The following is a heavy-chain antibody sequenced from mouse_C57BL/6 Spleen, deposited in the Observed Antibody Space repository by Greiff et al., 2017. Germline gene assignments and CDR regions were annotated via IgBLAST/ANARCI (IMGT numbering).Heavy chain of an antibody. Sequence: VQLVESGPVLVKPGASVQMSCKASGYTFTDYYLNWLKPSHGTSLSWLCVINPYNGGPSSNQKFKGKAPLTVDKSSSTAYMELNSLTSEDSAVYYCASHYGSSYYWYFDVWGTGTTVTVAA. V-gene: IGHV1-19*01. CDR1: GYTFTDYY. J-gene: IGHJ1*03. D-gene: IGHD1-1*01. CDR2: INPYNGGP. CDR3: ASHYGSSYYWYFDV.